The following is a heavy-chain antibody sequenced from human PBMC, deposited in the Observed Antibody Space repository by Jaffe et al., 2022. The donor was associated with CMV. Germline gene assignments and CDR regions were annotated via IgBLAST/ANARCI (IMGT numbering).Heavy chain of an antibody. V-gene: IGHV4-39*01. J-gene: IGHJ4*02. CDR1: GGSISSNDYY. CDR2: IYYSGST. D-gene: IGHD2-15*01. Sequence: QLQLQESGPGLVKPSETLSLTCSVSGGSISSNDYYWGWIRQPPGKGLEWIGSIYYSGSTYYTPSLKSRVTISVDMSKNQVSLRMNSVTAADTAVYYCASQRLLHQYDFWGQGTLVTVSS. CDR3: ASQRLLHQYDF.